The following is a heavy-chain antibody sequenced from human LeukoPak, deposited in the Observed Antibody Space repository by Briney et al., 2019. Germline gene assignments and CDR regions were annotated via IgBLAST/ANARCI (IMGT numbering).Heavy chain of an antibody. CDR2: IIPIFGTA. CDR1: GGTFSSYA. Sequence: ASVKVSCKASGGTFSSYAISWVRQAPGQGLEWMGGIIPIFGTANYAQKFQGRVTITTDESTSTAYMELSSLRSEDTAVYYCARVDDFWSGYYRNWGQGTLVTVSS. CDR3: ARVDDFWSGYYRN. J-gene: IGHJ4*02. V-gene: IGHV1-69*05. D-gene: IGHD3-3*01.